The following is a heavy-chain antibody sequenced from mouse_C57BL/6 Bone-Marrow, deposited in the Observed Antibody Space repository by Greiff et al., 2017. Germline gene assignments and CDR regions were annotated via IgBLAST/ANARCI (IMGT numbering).Heavy chain of an antibody. CDR3: TPTGYYFDY. CDR1: GFNIKDDY. J-gene: IGHJ2*01. Sequence: VQLQQSGAVLVRPGASVKLSCTASGFNIKDDYMHWVKQRPEQGLEWIGWIDPENGDTEYASKFQGKATITADTSSNTAYLQLSSLTSEDTAVYYCTPTGYYFDYWGQGTTLTVSS. CDR2: IDPENGDT. V-gene: IGHV14-4*01. D-gene: IGHD4-1*02.